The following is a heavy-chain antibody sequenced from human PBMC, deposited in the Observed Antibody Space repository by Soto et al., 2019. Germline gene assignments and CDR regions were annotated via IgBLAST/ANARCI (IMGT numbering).Heavy chain of an antibody. Sequence: PGGSLRLSCAASGFTFNTYGMHWVRQAPGKGLEWLAVIWYDGSIKYYTDSVKGRFSISRDNSKNTMYLQMNSLRAEDTAVYYCARIDCTGNNCRTYYYHAMDVWGQGTPVTVSS. CDR3: ARIDCTGNNCRTYYYHAMDV. CDR2: IWYDGSIK. V-gene: IGHV3-33*01. CDR1: GFTFNTYG. J-gene: IGHJ6*02. D-gene: IGHD2-8*02.